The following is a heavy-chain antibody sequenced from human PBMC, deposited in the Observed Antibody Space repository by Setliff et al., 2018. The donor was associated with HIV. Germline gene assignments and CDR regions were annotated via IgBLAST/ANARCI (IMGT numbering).Heavy chain of an antibody. CDR1: GFAFRDYT. Sequence: GGSLRLSCVASGFAFRDYTMHWVRQAPGKGLEWLAVISFDGSNKYFADSVKGRFTISRDNSKNTVSLQMNSLRPEDTAVYYCAKVAVTGYCDSTSCQNWFDPWGQGTLVTVSS. V-gene: IGHV3-30*04. D-gene: IGHD2-2*01. CDR3: AKVAVTGYCDSTSCQNWFDP. J-gene: IGHJ5*02. CDR2: ISFDGSNK.